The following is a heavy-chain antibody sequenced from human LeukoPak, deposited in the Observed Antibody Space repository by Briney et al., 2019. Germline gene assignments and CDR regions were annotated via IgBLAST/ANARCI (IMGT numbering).Heavy chain of an antibody. V-gene: IGHV4-59*01. Sequence: ASETLSLTCTVSGGSISSYYWSWIRQPPGKGLEWIGYIYYSGSTNYNPSLKSRVTISVDTSKNQFSLKLSSVTAADTAVYYCARVIDYYDSSGYYPWGQGTLVTVSS. CDR3: ARVIDYYDSSGYYP. CDR1: GGSISSYY. CDR2: IYYSGST. J-gene: IGHJ5*02. D-gene: IGHD3-22*01.